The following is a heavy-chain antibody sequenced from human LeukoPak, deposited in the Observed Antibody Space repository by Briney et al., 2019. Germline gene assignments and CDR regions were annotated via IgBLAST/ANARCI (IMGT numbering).Heavy chain of an antibody. J-gene: IGHJ5*02. CDR2: ISAYNGNT. CDR3: ARDLGSGPSPMVGAGDWFDP. D-gene: IGHD2-15*01. Sequence: ASVKVSCKASGYTFTSYGISWVRQAPGQGLEWMGWISAYNGNTNYAQKLRGRVTMATDTSTSTAYMELRSLRSDDTAVYYCARDLGSGPSPMVGAGDWFDPWGQGTLVTVSS. CDR1: GYTFTSYG. V-gene: IGHV1-18*01.